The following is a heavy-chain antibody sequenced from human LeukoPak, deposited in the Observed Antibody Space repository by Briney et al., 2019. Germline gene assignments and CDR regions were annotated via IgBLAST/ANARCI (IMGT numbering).Heavy chain of an antibody. CDR3: ARDLGTRGKYYFDY. J-gene: IGHJ4*02. Sequence: ASVKVSCKASGYTFTSYYMHWVRQAPGQGLEWMGIINPSGGSTSYAQKFQGRVTITTDESTSTAYMELSSLRSEDTAVYYCARDLGTRGKYYFDYWGQGTLVTVSS. CDR2: INPSGGST. V-gene: IGHV1-46*01. D-gene: IGHD1-1*01. CDR1: GYTFTSYY.